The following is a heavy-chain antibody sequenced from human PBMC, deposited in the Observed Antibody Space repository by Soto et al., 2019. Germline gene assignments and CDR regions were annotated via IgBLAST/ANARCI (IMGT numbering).Heavy chain of an antibody. CDR3: VRAAFTYATISPFPY. V-gene: IGHV3-21*01. Sequence: GGSLRLSCAASGFTFSSYTMSWVRQAPGKGLEWVSSIGTSRNYIYYADSLKDRFTISRDNAKNSLYLQMNSLRAEDTAIYYCVRAAFTYATISPFPYWGQGNLVTAPQ. CDR1: GFTFSSYT. CDR2: IGTSRNYI. D-gene: IGHD5-12*01. J-gene: IGHJ4*02.